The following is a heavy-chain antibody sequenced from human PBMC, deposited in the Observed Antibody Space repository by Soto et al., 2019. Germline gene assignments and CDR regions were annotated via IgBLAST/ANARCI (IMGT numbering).Heavy chain of an antibody. D-gene: IGHD3-3*01. V-gene: IGHV1-18*01. CDR1: GYTFTSYG. Sequence: ASVKVSCKASGYTFTSYGISWVRQAPGQGLEWMGWISAYNGNTNYAQKLQGRVTMTTNTSTSTAYMELRSLRSDDTAVYYCARDEDFWSGQAFDYWGQGTLVTVSS. CDR3: ARDEDFWSGQAFDY. J-gene: IGHJ4*02. CDR2: ISAYNGNT.